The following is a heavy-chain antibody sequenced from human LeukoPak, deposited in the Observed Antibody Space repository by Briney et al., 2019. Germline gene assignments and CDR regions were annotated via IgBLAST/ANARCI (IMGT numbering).Heavy chain of an antibody. J-gene: IGHJ4*02. CDR3: ARYDYGRSGFDY. CDR2: IYSGGTT. CDR1: GFTVSTNY. V-gene: IGHV3-66*01. D-gene: IGHD5-12*01. Sequence: GGSLRLSCAASGFTVSTNYMTWVRQAPGKGLKWVSVIYSGGTTYYADSVKGRFSISRDNSKNTLYLQMNSLRAEDTAVYYCARYDYGRSGFDYWGQGTLVTVSS.